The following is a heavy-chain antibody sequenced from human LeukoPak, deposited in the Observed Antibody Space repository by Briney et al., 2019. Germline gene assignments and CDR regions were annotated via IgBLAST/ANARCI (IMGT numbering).Heavy chain of an antibody. CDR1: GGSIGSGGYY. D-gene: IGHD2/OR15-2a*01. J-gene: IGHJ4*02. Sequence: PSETLSLTCTVSGGSIGSGGYYWSWIRQPPGKGLEWIGEINHSGSTNYNPSLKSRVTISVDTSKNQFSLKLSSVTAADTAVYYCARVLVIGVIDYWGQGTLVTVSS. CDR2: INHSGST. CDR3: ARVLVIGVIDY. V-gene: IGHV4-39*07.